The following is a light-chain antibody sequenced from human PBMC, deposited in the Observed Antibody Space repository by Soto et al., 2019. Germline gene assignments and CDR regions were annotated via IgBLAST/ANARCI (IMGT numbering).Light chain of an antibody. Sequence: EIVLTQSPATLSLSPGERATLSCRASQSVSSYLAWYQQKPGQAPRLLISDASNRATGIPARFSGSGSGTDFTLTISSLEPEDFATYYCQQSYNGPFTFGPGTKVDI. CDR1: QSVSSY. V-gene: IGKV3-11*01. CDR2: DAS. CDR3: QQSYNGPFT. J-gene: IGKJ3*01.